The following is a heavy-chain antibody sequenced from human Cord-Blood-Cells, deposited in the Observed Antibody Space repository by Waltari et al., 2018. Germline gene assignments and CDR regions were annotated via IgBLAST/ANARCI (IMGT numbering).Heavy chain of an antibody. CDR3: ARVAHDYTFDY. J-gene: IGHJ4*02. Sequence: QVQLVQSGAEVKKPGSSVKVSCKASGGTFSSYAISWVRQAPGQGLEWMGGIIPILGIANYDQKVQGRVTITADKSTSTAYMELSSLRSEDTAVYYCARVAHDYTFDYWGQGTLVTVSS. V-gene: IGHV1-69*10. CDR1: GGTFSSYA. CDR2: IIPILGIA. D-gene: IGHD2-2*02.